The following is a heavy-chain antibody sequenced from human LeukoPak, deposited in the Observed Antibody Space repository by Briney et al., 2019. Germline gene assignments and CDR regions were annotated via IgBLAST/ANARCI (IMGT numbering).Heavy chain of an antibody. CDR3: ARDLDSSGYHDY. J-gene: IGHJ4*02. CDR2: ISSGSSYI. D-gene: IGHD3-22*01. Sequence: GGSLRLSCAASGFTFSSYSMNWVRQAPGKGLEWVSSISSGSSYIYYADSVKGRFTISRDNAKNSLYLQMNSLRAEDTAVYYCARDLDSSGYHDYWGQGTLVTVSS. CDR1: GFTFSSYS. V-gene: IGHV3-21*01.